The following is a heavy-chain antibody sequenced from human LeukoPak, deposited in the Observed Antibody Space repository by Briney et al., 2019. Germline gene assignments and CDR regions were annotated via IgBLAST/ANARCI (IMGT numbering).Heavy chain of an antibody. V-gene: IGHV4-39*01. J-gene: IGHJ4*02. Sequence: SGTLSLTCTVSGVSISSSSYYWGWIRQPPGKGLEWIGSIYYSGSTYYNPSLKSRVTISVDTSKNQFSLKLSSVTAADTAVYYCARGGSGSYHPIDYWGQGTLVTVSS. D-gene: IGHD3-10*01. CDR3: ARGGSGSYHPIDY. CDR2: IYYSGST. CDR1: GVSISSSSYY.